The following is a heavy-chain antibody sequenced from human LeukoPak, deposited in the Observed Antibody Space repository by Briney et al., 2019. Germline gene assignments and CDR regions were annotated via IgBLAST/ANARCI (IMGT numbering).Heavy chain of an antibody. CDR2: VNPSHHYK. V-gene: IGHV3-21*01. D-gene: IGHD3-22*01. Sequence: GGSLILSCAASGFSFKTYTMNWVRQAPGKGLEWVSSVNPSHHYKYYADSVKGRFTISRDNAKSSLYLQMNSLRAEDTAVYYCARDRDYYDSNSFSPDAFGIWGQGTMVTVSS. CDR1: GFSFKTYT. J-gene: IGHJ3*02. CDR3: ARDRDYYDSNSFSPDAFGI.